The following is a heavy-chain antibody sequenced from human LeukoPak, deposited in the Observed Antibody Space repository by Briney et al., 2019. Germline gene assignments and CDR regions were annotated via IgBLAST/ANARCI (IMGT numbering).Heavy chain of an antibody. CDR3: ARGTTYYYGSGKYNWFDP. CDR1: GFTFSSYC. CDR2: IKQDGSQK. Sequence: AGGSLRLSCAASGFTFSSYCMSWVRQAPGKGLEWVANIKQDGSQKYYVDSVKGRFTISRDNAKSLLYLQMNSLRPEDTAVYYCARGTTYYYGSGKYNWFDPWGQGTLVTVSS. J-gene: IGHJ5*02. D-gene: IGHD3-10*01. V-gene: IGHV3-7*01.